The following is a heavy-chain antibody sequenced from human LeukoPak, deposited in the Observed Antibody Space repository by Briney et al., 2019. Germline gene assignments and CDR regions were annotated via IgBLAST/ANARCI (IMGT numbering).Heavy chain of an antibody. CDR1: GYTFTSYY. CDR2: ISAYNDDT. D-gene: IGHD3-22*01. Sequence: ASVKVSCKASGYTFTSYYMHWVRQAPGKGFEWMAWISAYNDDTNYAQKFQGRVIMTTDISTSTAYMELRSLRSDDTAVYYCARDLRSRRSYFYDGSGYRSLDIWGQGTRVTVSS. J-gene: IGHJ3*02. CDR3: ARDLRSRRSYFYDGSGYRSLDI. V-gene: IGHV1-18*04.